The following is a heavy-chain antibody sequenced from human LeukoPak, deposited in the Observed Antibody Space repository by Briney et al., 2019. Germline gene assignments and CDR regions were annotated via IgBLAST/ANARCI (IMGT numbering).Heavy chain of an antibody. CDR2: IHHSGIT. CDR3: ARDRGIAVAGGPFDY. CDR1: GNSITSGYY. J-gene: IGHJ4*02. Sequence: PSETLSLTCTVSGNSITSGYYWGWIRQPPGKGLQWIGSIHHSGITYNNPSLESRVTMTVDTSKNQISLKLSSVTAPASAVYYCARDRGIAVAGGPFDYWGQGTLVTVSS. D-gene: IGHD6-19*01. V-gene: IGHV4-38-2*02.